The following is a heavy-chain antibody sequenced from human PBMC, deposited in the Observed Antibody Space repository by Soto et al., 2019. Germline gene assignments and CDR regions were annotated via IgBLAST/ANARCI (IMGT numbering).Heavy chain of an antibody. CDR1: GGTFNTYG. CDR2: IIPLFGTT. Sequence: QVHLVQSGAEVKKPGSSVKVSCRASGGTFNTYGFNWVRQAPGQGLGWMGGIIPLFGTTTYAQNFQGRVTITADQSTAAAYMEMSGLTSEDTAVYFCARGGELGGWMPFDSWGQGTLVTVS. D-gene: IGHD7-27*01. CDR3: ARGGELGGWMPFDS. V-gene: IGHV1-69*01. J-gene: IGHJ4*02.